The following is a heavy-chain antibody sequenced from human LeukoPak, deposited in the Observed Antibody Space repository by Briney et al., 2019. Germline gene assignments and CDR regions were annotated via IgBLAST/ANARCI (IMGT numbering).Heavy chain of an antibody. V-gene: IGHV4-39*01. D-gene: IGHD3-22*01. CDR1: GGSISSSSYY. CDR2: IYYSGST. CDR3: ARRYYYDSSGSSAFDI. Sequence: SETLSLTCTVSGGSISSSSYYWGWIRQPPGKGLEWIGSIYYSGSTYYNPSLKSRVTISVNTSKNQFSLKLSSVTAADTAVYYCARRYYYDSSGSSAFDIWGQGTMVTVSS. J-gene: IGHJ3*02.